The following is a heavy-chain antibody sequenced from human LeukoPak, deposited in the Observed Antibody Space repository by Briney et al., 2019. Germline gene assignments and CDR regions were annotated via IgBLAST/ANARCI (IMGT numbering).Heavy chain of an antibody. J-gene: IGHJ3*02. V-gene: IGHV1-18*01. CDR3: ASSSKGGYSRDAFDI. Sequence: ASVKVSCKASGYTFTSYGISWVRQAPGQGLEWTGWISAYNGNTNYAQKFQGRVTMTRDTSISTAYMELSRLRSDDTAVYYCASSSKGGYSRDAFDIWGQGTMVTVSS. CDR2: ISAYNGNT. CDR1: GYTFTSYG. D-gene: IGHD6-13*01.